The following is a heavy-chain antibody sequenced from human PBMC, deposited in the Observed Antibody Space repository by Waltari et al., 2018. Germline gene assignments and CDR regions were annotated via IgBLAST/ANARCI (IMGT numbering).Heavy chain of an antibody. V-gene: IGHV4-34*01. CDR1: GGSFSGYY. J-gene: IGHJ5*02. D-gene: IGHD6-19*01. CDR3: ARGKRRIAVAVIPFDP. CDR2: INHSGST. Sequence: QVQLQQWGAGLLKPSETLSLTCAVYGGSFSGYYWSWIRQPSGKGLEWIGEINHSGSTNYNPSLKSRVTISVDTSKNQFSLKLSSVTAADTAVYYCARGKRRIAVAVIPFDPWGQGTLVTVSS.